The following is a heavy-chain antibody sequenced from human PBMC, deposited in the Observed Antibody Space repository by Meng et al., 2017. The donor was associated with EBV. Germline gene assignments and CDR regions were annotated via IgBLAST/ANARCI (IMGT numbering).Heavy chain of an antibody. CDR2: IYWDDDK. V-gene: IGHV2-5*02. Sequence: LKESAPALVNPTHTLTLTCSCSGFSLSTRGVGVGWIRQPPGKALECPALIYWDDDKRYSPSQKSRLTITKDTSKNQVVLTMTNMDPVDAATYYCAHIIAARPFDYWGQGTLVTVSS. CDR3: AHIIAARPFDY. J-gene: IGHJ4*02. D-gene: IGHD6-6*01. CDR1: GFSLSTRGVG.